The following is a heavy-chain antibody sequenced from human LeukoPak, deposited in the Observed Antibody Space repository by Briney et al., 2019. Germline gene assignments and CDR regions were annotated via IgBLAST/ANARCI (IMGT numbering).Heavy chain of an antibody. CDR1: GFTFSDYY. J-gene: IGHJ4*02. CDR2: ISSSGSTI. Sequence: PGGSLRLSCAASGFTFSDYYMSWIRQAPGKGLEWVSYISSSGSTIYYADSVKGRFTISRDNAKNSLYLQMNSLRAEDTAVYYCARDQLGDTAMESPPDYWGQGTLVTVSS. D-gene: IGHD5-18*01. V-gene: IGHV3-11*01. CDR3: ARDQLGDTAMESPPDY.